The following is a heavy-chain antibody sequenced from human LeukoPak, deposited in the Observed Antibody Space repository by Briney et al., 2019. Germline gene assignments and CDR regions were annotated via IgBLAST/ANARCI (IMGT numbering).Heavy chain of an antibody. J-gene: IGHJ4*02. CDR2: INPNSGGT. CDR3: AFGGYCSSTSCYSFPKPGY. Sequence: GASVKVSCKASGYTFTGYYMHWVRQAPGQGLEWMGWINPNSGGTNYAQKFQGRVTMTRDTSISAAYMELSRLRSDDTAVYYCAFGGYCSSTSCYSFPKPGYWGQGTLVTVSS. D-gene: IGHD2-2*01. V-gene: IGHV1-2*02. CDR1: GYTFTGYY.